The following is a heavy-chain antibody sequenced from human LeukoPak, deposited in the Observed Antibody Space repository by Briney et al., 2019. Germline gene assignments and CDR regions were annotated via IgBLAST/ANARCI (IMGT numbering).Heavy chain of an antibody. CDR2: ISGSSSGSTSII. J-gene: IGHJ4*02. V-gene: IGHV3-48*04. CDR1: GLIFNTYA. D-gene: IGHD3-3*01. CDR3: ARDFWSGYYTED. Sequence: GGSLRLSCEFSGLIFNTYAMNWVRQAPGKGLESISYISGSSSGSTSIIHYAHCGKGRFTISRDNAKNSLHLQMDSRSAEDTAVYYCARDFWSGYYTEDWGQGALVIGSS.